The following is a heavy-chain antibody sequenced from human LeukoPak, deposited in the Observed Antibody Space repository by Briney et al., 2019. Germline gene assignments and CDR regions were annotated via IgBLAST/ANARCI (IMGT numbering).Heavy chain of an antibody. J-gene: IGHJ4*02. V-gene: IGHV1-2*02. CDR1: GYTFTGYY. CDR3: ASLGQYSSGWYDY. CDR2: INPNSGGT. D-gene: IGHD6-19*01. Sequence: ASVKVSCKASGYTFTGYYMHWVRQAPGQGLEWMGWINPNSGGTNYAQEFQGRVTMTRDTSISTAYMELSRLRSDDTAVYYCASLGQYSSGWYDYWGQGTLVTVSS.